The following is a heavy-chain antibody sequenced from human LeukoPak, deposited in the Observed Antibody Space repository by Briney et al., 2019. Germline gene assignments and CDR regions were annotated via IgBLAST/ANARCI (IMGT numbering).Heavy chain of an antibody. CDR1: GASISNYY. CDR2: IYYTGST. V-gene: IGHV4-59*12. Sequence: SETLSLTCTVSGASISNYYWTWIRQPPGKGLEWIGYIYYTGSTTYNPSLESRVTISVDTSKSQFSLKLSSVTAADTDVYYCARGSNMRYILTGYYNSYFDYWGQGTLVTVSS. CDR3: ARGSNMRYILTGYYNSYFDY. D-gene: IGHD3-9*01. J-gene: IGHJ4*02.